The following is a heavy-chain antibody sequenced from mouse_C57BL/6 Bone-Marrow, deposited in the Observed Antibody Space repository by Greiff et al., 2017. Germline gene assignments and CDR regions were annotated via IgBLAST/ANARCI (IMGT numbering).Heavy chain of an antibody. V-gene: IGHV1-42*01. J-gene: IGHJ2*01. CDR3: ARGVYYYDDAPFDY. CDR2: INPSTGGT. Sequence: VQLQQSGPELVKPGASVKISCKASGYSFTGYYMNWVKQSPEKSLEWIGEINPSTGGTTYNQKFKANATLTVDKSSSTAYMQLKSLTSEDSAVYYCARGVYYYDDAPFDYWGQGTTLTVAS. CDR1: GYSFTGYY. D-gene: IGHD2-4*01.